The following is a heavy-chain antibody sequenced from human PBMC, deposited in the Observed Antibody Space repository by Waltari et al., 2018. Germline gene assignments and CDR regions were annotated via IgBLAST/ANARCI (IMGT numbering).Heavy chain of an antibody. CDR3: AKVGGIAAAEFQFDF. CDR2: ISGPGLTT. J-gene: IGHJ4*02. CDR1: GFPLFSYS. D-gene: IGHD6-13*01. V-gene: IGHV3-23*01. Sequence: EVQLLESGGGLVQPGGSLRFSCAASGFPLFSYSIGWVRQAPGKVLEWVSSISGPGLTTFYADSVKGRFSISRDNSKNTLYLQINGLRADDTAVYYCAKVGGIAAAEFQFDFWGRGTLVTVSS.